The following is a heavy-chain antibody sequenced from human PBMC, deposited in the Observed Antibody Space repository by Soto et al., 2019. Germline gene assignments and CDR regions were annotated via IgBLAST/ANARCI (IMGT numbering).Heavy chain of an antibody. V-gene: IGHV3-23*01. CDR2: ISGAGGSST. CDR3: AKDPQAVAGNYFDY. J-gene: IGHJ4*02. CDR1: GFTFNYYA. D-gene: IGHD6-19*01. Sequence: GGSLRLSCAASGFTFNYYAMNWVRQAPGKGLEWVSAISGAGGSSTYYADSVKGRFTIFRDNSKNTLYLQMNSLRAEDTAVYYCAKDPQAVAGNYFDYWGQGTLVTGSS.